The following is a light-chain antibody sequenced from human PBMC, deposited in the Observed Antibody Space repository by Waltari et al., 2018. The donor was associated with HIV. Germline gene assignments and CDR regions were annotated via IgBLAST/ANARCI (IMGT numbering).Light chain of an antibody. Sequence: EIVLTQSPGTLSLSPGGRATLSCRASQSVSSGYLAWYQQKPGQAPRLLISGASRRATGIPDRFSGSGSGTDFTLTISRLEPEDFAVYFCQQYGSSPFTFGPGTKVHIK. V-gene: IGKV3-20*01. J-gene: IGKJ3*01. CDR3: QQYGSSPFT. CDR1: QSVSSGY. CDR2: GAS.